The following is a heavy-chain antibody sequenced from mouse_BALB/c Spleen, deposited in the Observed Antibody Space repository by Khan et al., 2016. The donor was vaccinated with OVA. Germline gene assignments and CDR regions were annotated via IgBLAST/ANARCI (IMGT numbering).Heavy chain of an antibody. D-gene: IGHD1-1*01. CDR3: TRLAYYYDSDGFAY. Sequence: EVQRVESGGDLVKPGGSLKLSCAASGFTFSTYGMSWVRQAPDKRLEWVATVSTGGSYTYYPDSVKGGLTISRANAKNTLYLQRSGLRSEDTAMFYCTRLAYYYDSDGFAYWGQGTLVTVSA. V-gene: IGHV5-6*01. J-gene: IGHJ3*01. CDR2: VSTGGSYT. CDR1: GFTFSTYG.